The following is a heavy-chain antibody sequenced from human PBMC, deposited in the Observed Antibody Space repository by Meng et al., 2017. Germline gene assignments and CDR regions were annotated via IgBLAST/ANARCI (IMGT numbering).Heavy chain of an antibody. D-gene: IGHD6-13*01. CDR3: ARDEDISAAGKLFGDY. Sequence: SEPGGKKPGASLKLSFKPYGYTFAAHWIHCLRQAPGQGLEWMGRIDPNNDHTQYAQNFQGRVTMTSDTSISTVYMELNGLRSDDTAVYYCARDEDISAAGKLFGDYWGQGTLVTVSS. CDR2: IDPNNDHT. CDR1: GYTFAAHW. J-gene: IGHJ4*02. V-gene: IGHV1-2*06.